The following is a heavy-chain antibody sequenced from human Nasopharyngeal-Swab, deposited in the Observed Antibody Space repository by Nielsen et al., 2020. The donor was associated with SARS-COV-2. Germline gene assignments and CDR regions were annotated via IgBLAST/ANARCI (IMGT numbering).Heavy chain of an antibody. V-gene: IGHV3-48*03. D-gene: IGHD4-17*01. CDR3: ARSTTVRSWNYYGMDV. CDR2: ISSSGSTI. Sequence: VRQAPGKGLEWVSYISSSGSTIYYADSVKGRFTISRDNAKNSLYLRMNSLRAEDTAVYYCARSTTVRSWNYYGMDVWGQGTMVTVSS. J-gene: IGHJ6*02.